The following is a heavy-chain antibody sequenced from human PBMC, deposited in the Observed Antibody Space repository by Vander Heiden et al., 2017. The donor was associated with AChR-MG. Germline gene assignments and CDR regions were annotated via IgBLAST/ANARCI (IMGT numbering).Heavy chain of an antibody. Sequence: EVQLVESGGGLVKPGGSLRLSCAASGFTFSNAWMSWVRQAPGKGLEWVGRIKSKTDGGTTDYAAPVKGRFTISRDDSKNTLYLQMNSLKTEDTAVYYCTTDTYYDFWSGYSRYFDYWGQGTLVTVSS. V-gene: IGHV3-15*01. D-gene: IGHD3-3*01. CDR2: IKSKTDGGTT. CDR3: TTDTYYDFWSGYSRYFDY. J-gene: IGHJ4*02. CDR1: GFTFSNAW.